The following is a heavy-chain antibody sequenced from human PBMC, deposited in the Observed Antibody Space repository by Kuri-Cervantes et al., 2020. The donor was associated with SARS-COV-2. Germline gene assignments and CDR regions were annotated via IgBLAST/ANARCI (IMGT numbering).Heavy chain of an antibody. V-gene: IGHV1-18*01. Sequence: ASVKVSCKASGYTFTSYGISGVRQAPGQGLEWMGWIRAYNGNTNYAQKLQGRVTMTTDTSTSTAFMELSSLRSDDTAVYYCARSGDGKWFEPWGQGTRVTVSS. CDR3: ARSGDGKWFEP. CDR2: IRAYNGNT. J-gene: IGHJ5*02. D-gene: IGHD3-10*01. CDR1: GYTFTSYG.